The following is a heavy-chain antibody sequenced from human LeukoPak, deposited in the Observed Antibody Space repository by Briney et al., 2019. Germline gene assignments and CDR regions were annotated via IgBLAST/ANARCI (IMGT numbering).Heavy chain of an antibody. V-gene: IGHV1-58*02. Sequence: SVKVSCKASGFTFTSSAMQWVRQARGQRLEWIGWIVVGSGNTNYAQTFQERVTITRDMSTSTAYMELSSLRSEDTAVYYCAATTGTYYDFWSGRDYYGMDVWGQGTTVTVSS. CDR1: GFTFTSSA. J-gene: IGHJ6*02. CDR2: IVVGSGNT. CDR3: AATTGTYYDFWSGRDYYGMDV. D-gene: IGHD3-3*01.